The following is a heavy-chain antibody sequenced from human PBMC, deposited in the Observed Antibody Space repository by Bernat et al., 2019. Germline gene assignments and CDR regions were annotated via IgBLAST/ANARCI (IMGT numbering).Heavy chain of an antibody. CDR3: ASEDRHYDAFDI. CDR1: ALTFSTYN. CDR2: ISSSGSTI. Sequence: EVQLVESGGGLVQPGGSLRLSCAASALTFSTYNFNWVRQAPGKGLEWLSYISSSGSTIYYAASVKGRFTISRDNAKNSLYLQINSLRAEDTAVYYCASEDRHYDAFDIWGQGTMVTVSS. J-gene: IGHJ3*02. V-gene: IGHV3-48*01.